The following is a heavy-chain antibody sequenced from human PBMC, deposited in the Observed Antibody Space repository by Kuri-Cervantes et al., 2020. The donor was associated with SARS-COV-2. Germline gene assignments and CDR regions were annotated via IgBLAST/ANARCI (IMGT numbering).Heavy chain of an antibody. Sequence: GGSLRLSCAASRFTFRNYGLHWVRQAPGKGLEWVALISYDVTYKYYADSVEGRFTISRDNSENTLYLQMNRLRAEDTAMYYCAAERYEWLAYAYYFDLWGQGTLVTVSS. CDR1: RFTFRNYG. V-gene: IGHV3-30*03. CDR2: ISYDVTYK. D-gene: IGHD6-19*01. CDR3: AAERYEWLAYAYYFDL. J-gene: IGHJ4*02.